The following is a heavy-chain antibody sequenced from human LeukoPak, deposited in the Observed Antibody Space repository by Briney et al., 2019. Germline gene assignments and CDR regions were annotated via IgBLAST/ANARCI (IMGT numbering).Heavy chain of an antibody. CDR1: GFTFSSYG. J-gene: IGHJ4*02. Sequence: GGSLRLSCAASGFTFSSYGMHWVRQAPGKGLEWVAFIRYDGSNKYYADSVKGRFTISRDNSKNTLYLQMNSLRAEDTAVYYCAKDGGGYDQYFDYWGQGTLVTVSS. V-gene: IGHV3-30*02. CDR3: AKDGGGYDQYFDY. CDR2: IRYDGSNK. D-gene: IGHD5-12*01.